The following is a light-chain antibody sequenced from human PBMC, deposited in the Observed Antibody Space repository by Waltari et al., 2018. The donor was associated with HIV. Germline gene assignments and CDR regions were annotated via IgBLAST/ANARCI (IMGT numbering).Light chain of an antibody. V-gene: IGKV3-11*01. Sequence: EIVLIQSPATLSLSPGERATLSCRASQNVRNYLAWYQQKPGQSPRLLIFDASTRANGIPARFSGSGSGTDFTLTISSLEPEDFAVYYCQQRSNWPPYTFGQGTKLEIK. J-gene: IGKJ2*01. CDR1: QNVRNY. CDR2: DAS. CDR3: QQRSNWPPYT.